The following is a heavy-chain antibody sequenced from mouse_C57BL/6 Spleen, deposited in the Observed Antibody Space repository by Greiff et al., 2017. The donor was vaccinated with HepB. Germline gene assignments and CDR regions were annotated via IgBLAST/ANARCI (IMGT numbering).Heavy chain of an antibody. CDR3: ARSVYGNYFDY. D-gene: IGHD2-1*01. J-gene: IGHJ2*01. CDR1: GFTFTDYY. Sequence: EVNVVESGGGLVQPGGSLSLSCAASGFTFTDYYMSWVRQPPGKALEWLGFIRNKANGYTTEYSASVKGRFTISRDNSQSILYLQMNALRAEDSATYYCARSVYGNYFDYWGQGTTLTVSS. V-gene: IGHV7-3*01. CDR2: IRNKANGYTT.